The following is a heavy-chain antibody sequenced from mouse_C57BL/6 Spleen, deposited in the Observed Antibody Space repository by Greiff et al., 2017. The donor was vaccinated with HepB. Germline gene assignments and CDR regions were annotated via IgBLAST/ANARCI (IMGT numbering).Heavy chain of an antibody. CDR2: INPNNGGT. D-gene: IGHD5-1*01. J-gene: IGHJ3*01. CDR1: GYTFTDYY. CDR3: ARTVPGAWFAY. Sequence: EVQLQQSGPELVKPGASVKISCKASGYTFTDYYMNWVKQSHGKSLEWIGDINPNNGGTSYNQKFKGKATLTVDKSSSTAYMELRSLTSEDSAVYYCARTVPGAWFAYWGQGTLVTVSA. V-gene: IGHV1-26*01.